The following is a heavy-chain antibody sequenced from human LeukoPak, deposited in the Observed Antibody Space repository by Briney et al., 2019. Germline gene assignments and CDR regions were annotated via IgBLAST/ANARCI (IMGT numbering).Heavy chain of an antibody. CDR1: GFTFNDYG. CDR2: INWNGGST. J-gene: IGHJ4*02. Sequence: GGSLRLSCAASGFTFNDYGMHWVRQAPGKGLEWVSGINWNGGSTGYADSVKGRFTISRDNAKNSLYLQMNSLRAEDTALYYCARGRRGRYYFDYWGQGTLVTVSS. V-gene: IGHV3-20*04. CDR3: ARGRRGRYYFDY.